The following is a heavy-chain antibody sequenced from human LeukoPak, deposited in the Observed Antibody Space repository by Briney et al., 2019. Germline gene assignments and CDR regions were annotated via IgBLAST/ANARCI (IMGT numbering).Heavy chain of an antibody. D-gene: IGHD5-18*01. CDR3: AKGGIQLWLRLPTDY. Sequence: GRSLRLSCAASGFTFSSYAMGWVRQAPGKGLEWVSAISGSGGSTYYADSVKGRFTISRDNSKNTLYLQMNSLRAEDTAVYYCAKGGIQLWLRLPTDYWGQGTLVTVSS. V-gene: IGHV3-23*01. J-gene: IGHJ4*02. CDR1: GFTFSSYA. CDR2: ISGSGGST.